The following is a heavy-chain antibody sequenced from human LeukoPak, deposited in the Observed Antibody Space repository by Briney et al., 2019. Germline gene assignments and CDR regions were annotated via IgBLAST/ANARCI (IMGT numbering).Heavy chain of an antibody. CDR3: AIDVTGGAISF. CDR2: ITSSGGST. D-gene: IGHD1-14*01. V-gene: IGHV3-23*01. CDR1: GFTFSTYA. J-gene: IGHJ4*02. Sequence: PGGSLRLSCAASGFTFSTYAMSWVRQAPGKGLEWVSIITSSGGSTNYADSVKGRFTISRDNSKNTLYLQMNRLKPDDTAVYYCAIDVTGGAISFWGQGALVTVSS.